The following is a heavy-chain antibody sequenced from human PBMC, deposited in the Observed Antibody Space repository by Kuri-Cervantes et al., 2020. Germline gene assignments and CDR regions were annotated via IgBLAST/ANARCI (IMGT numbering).Heavy chain of an antibody. CDR2: ISSSSSYI. V-gene: IGHV3-21*01. J-gene: IGHJ6*02. CDR3: ARGQQLGYYYGMDV. CDR1: GFTFSSYA. Sequence: GESLKISCAASGFTFSSYAMHWVRQAPGKGLEWVSSISSSSSYIYYADSVKGRFTISRDNAKNSLYLRMNSLRADDTAVYYCARGQQLGYYYGMDVWGQGTTVTVSS. D-gene: IGHD6-13*01.